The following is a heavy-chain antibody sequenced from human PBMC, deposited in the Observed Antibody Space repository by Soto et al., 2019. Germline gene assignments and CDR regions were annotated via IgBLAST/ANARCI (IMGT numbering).Heavy chain of an antibody. CDR3: ARRNAVSYYDILTGQRHYYYYGMDV. CDR2: IIPIFGTA. V-gene: IGHV1-69*12. CDR1: GGTFSSYA. J-gene: IGHJ6*02. D-gene: IGHD3-9*01. Sequence: QVQLVQSGAEVKKPGSSVKVSCKASGGTFSSYAISWVRQAPGQGLEWMGGIIPIFGTANYAQKFQGRVTITADESTSTADMELSSLRSEDTAVYYCARRNAVSYYDILTGQRHYYYYGMDVWGQGTTVTVSS.